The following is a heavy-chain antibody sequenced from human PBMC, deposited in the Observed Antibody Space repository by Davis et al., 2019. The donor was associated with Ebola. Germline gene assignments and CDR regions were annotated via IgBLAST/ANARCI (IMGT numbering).Heavy chain of an antibody. CDR3: ARATGYSSGWGDY. Sequence: GESLKISCAASGFTVSSYGMHWVRQAPGKGLEWVAVIWYDGSNKYYADSVKGRFTISRDNSKNTLYLQMNSLRAEDTAVYYCARATGYSSGWGDYWGQGTLVTVSS. CDR2: IWYDGSNK. CDR1: GFTVSSYG. J-gene: IGHJ4*02. D-gene: IGHD6-19*01. V-gene: IGHV3-33*08.